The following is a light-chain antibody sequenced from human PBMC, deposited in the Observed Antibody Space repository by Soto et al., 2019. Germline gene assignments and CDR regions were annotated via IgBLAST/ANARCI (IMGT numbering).Light chain of an antibody. V-gene: IGKV1-5*03. CDR1: QTICDW. CDR2: KAS. J-gene: IGKJ4*01. CDR3: QQYNAVST. Sequence: DIEMTQSPSTLSASVGDRVTIACRASQTICDWLACYQQKPGKAPNLLIYKASTLESGVPTSFSGSGSGTEVTLAISSQQPEDFASYYCQQYNAVSTFGGGTKVEI.